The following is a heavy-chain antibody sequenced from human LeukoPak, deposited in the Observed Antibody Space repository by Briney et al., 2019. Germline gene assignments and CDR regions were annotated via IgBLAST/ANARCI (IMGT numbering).Heavy chain of an antibody. CDR1: GYTFTDYY. CDR3: AKLEQTFNFHY. D-gene: IGHD3-10*01. J-gene: IGHJ4*02. Sequence: ASVKVSFKASGYTFTDYYMHWVRQAPGQGLEWMGWINPKSGGTNYAQKFQGRVTMTRDTSISTAFMELSRLKSDDTAVYYCAKLEQTFNFHYWGQGTLVTVSS. V-gene: IGHV1-2*02. CDR2: INPKSGGT.